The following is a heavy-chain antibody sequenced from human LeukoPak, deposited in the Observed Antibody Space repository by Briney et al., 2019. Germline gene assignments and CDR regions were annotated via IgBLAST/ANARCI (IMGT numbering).Heavy chain of an antibody. Sequence: GGSLRLSCVAPGYTFSTYAMSWVRQAPGKGLEWVAAIWYDGRNKFYADSLKGRFTISRDNSKNTLYLQMNRLRAEDTAVYYCARVNRGDAFDIWGQGTLVTVSS. V-gene: IGHV3-33*08. J-gene: IGHJ3*02. D-gene: IGHD3-16*02. CDR3: ARVNRGDAFDI. CDR2: IWYDGRNK. CDR1: GYTFSTYA.